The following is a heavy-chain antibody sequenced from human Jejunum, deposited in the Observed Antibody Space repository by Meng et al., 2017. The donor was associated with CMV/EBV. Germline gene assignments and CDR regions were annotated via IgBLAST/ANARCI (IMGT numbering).Heavy chain of an antibody. CDR3: ARAYSSSNRVDY. CDR2: IYYSGST. Sequence: TVSGGSISSYYWSWLRQPPGKGLEWIGYIYYSGSTNYNPSLKSRVTISVDTSKNQFSVKLTYVTAADTAVYYCARAYSSSNRVDYWGQGTLVTVSS. CDR1: GGSISSYY. J-gene: IGHJ4*02. V-gene: IGHV4-59*01. D-gene: IGHD6-6*01.